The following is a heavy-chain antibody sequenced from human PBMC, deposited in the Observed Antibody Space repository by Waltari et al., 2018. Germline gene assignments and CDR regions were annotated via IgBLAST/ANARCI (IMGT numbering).Heavy chain of an antibody. V-gene: IGHV4-59*01. CDR2: IYYSGST. D-gene: IGHD6-6*01. Sequence: QVQLQESGPGLVKPSETLSLTCTVSGGSISSYYWSWIRQPPGKGLEWIGYIYYSGSTNYNPSLKSRVTISVDTSKNQFSLKLSSVTAADTAVYYCAGVGASIAARPSFTSYYYYMDVWGKGTTVTVSS. CDR3: AGVGASIAARPSFTSYYYYMDV. CDR1: GGSISSYY. J-gene: IGHJ6*03.